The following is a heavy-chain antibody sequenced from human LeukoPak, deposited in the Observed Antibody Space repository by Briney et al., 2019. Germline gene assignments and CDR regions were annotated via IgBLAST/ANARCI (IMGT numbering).Heavy chain of an antibody. CDR3: AKDPLPRWFGEFSNPVY. V-gene: IGHV3-23*01. D-gene: IGHD3-10*01. CDR2: ISGSGGST. Sequence: GGTLRLSCAASGFTFSSYGMSWVRQAPGKGLEWVSAISGSGGSTYYADSVKGRFTISRDNSKNTLYLQMNSLRAEDTAVYYCAKDPLPRWFGEFSNPVYWGQGTLVTVSS. CDR1: GFTFSSYG. J-gene: IGHJ4*02.